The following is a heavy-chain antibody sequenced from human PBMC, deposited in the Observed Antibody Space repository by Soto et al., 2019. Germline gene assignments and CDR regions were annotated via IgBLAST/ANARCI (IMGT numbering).Heavy chain of an antibody. J-gene: IGHJ4*02. CDR1: GYTFTRYG. CDR3: ARGGYFDSSNYLAY. V-gene: IGHV1-3*01. D-gene: IGHD3-22*01. CDR2: INPGNGNT. Sequence: QVQLVQSGAEVKKPGASVKVSCKASGYTFTRYGINWVRQAPGRGLEWMGWINPGNGNTKYSQQFQGRVIIDRDTSASTAYMELSSLRSEDTAVYYCARGGYFDSSNYLAYWGLGTLVTVSS.